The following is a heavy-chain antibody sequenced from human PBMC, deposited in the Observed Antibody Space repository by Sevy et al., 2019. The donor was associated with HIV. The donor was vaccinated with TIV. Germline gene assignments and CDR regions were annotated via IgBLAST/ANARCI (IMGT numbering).Heavy chain of an antibody. CDR1: CGSISSSNRY. Sequence: SQTLSLTCTVSCGSISSSNRYWGWIRQPPGKGPEWIGSIYYGGTTYYNPSLKSRLTMSLDTSKNQFSLKLSSVTAADTAVYYCARPRDLAFFSWGQGTLVTVSS. D-gene: IGHD3-3*02. CDR3: ARPRDLAFFS. V-gene: IGHV4-39*01. J-gene: IGHJ5*02. CDR2: IYYGGTT.